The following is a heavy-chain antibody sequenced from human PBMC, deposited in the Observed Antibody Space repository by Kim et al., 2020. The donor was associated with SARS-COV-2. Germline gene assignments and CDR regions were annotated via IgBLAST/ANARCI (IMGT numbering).Heavy chain of an antibody. Sequence: GGSLRLSCAASGFIFNNVGMNWVRQAPGRGLEWLARVTSKGYGGTTAYGATGEGRFTISRDGSKHTLYLQMNSLETADTAVYYCTSDLGDYCGADCYSRVWGPGTPVTLSS. CDR2: VTSKGYGGTT. CDR1: GFIFNNVG. D-gene: IGHD2-21*02. CDR3: TSDLGDYCGADCYSRV. V-gene: IGHV3-15*01. J-gene: IGHJ6*02.